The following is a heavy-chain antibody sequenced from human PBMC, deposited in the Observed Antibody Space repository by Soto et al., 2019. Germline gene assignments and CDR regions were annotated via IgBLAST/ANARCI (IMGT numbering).Heavy chain of an antibody. D-gene: IGHD6-13*01. J-gene: IGHJ5*02. CDR1: GYTFTGYY. V-gene: IGHV1-2*04. CDR2: INPNSGGT. Sequence: ASVKVSCKASGYTFTGYYMHWVRQAPGQGLEWMGWINPNSGGTNYAQKFQGWVTMTRDTSISTAYMELSRLRSDDTAVYYCASGAGYGSSWYCFDPWGRGTLVTVSS. CDR3: ASGAGYGSSWYCFDP.